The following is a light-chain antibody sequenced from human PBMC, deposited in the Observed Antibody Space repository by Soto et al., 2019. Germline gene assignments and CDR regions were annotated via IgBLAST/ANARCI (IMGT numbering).Light chain of an antibody. CDR1: QSISNH. CDR2: AAS. J-gene: IGKJ1*01. V-gene: IGKV1-39*01. Sequence: DIHMTQSPSSLSASVEYGVIVAGLASQSISNHLNWYQQKPGKAPKLLIFAASSLQSGVPSRFSGSRSGPDFTLTISSLQPEDFATYYCQQSYSSPPTFGQGTKVDIK. CDR3: QQSYSSPPT.